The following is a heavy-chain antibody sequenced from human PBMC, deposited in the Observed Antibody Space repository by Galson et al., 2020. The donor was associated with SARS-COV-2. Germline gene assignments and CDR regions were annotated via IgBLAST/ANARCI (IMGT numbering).Heavy chain of an antibody. D-gene: IGHD6-13*01. J-gene: IGHJ4*02. CDR3: ARAGGSSWSDYFDH. CDR2: INPSDGRT. CDR1: GDTFTSYY. V-gene: IGHV1-46*01. Sequence: ASVKVSCKASGDTFTSYYMHWVRQAPGQGLEWMGIINPSDGRTTYAQKFQGRVTMTRDTSTSTVYMEISIVRSEDTAVYYCARAGGSSWSDYFDHWGQGTLVTVSP.